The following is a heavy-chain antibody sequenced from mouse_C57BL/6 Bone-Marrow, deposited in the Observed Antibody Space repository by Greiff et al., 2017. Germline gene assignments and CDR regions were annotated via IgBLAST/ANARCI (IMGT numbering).Heavy chain of an antibody. Sequence: EVNVVESEGGLVQPGSSMKLSCTASGFTFSDYYMAWVRQVPEKGLEWVANINYDGSSTYYLDSLKSRFIISRDNAKNILYLQMSSLKSEDTATYYCARECRHYYAMDYWGQGTSVTVSS. D-gene: IGHD6-1*01. CDR2: INYDGSST. V-gene: IGHV5-16*01. CDR3: ARECRHYYAMDY. CDR1: GFTFSDYY. J-gene: IGHJ4*01.